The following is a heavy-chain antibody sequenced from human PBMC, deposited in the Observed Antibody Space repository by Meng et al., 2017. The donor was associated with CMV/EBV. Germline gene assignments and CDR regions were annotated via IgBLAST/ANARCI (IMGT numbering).Heavy chain of an antibody. Sequence: SETLSLTCTVSGGSVSSGSNYWSWIRQPPGKGLEWIGYIYYSGSTNYNPSLKSRVTISVDTSKNQFSLKLSSVTAADTAVYYCARQTSSYYDFWSGFNWFDPWGQGTLVTVSS. J-gene: IGHJ5*02. V-gene: IGHV4-61*01. CDR3: ARQTSSYYDFWSGFNWFDP. D-gene: IGHD3-3*01. CDR1: GGSVSSGSNY. CDR2: IYYSGST.